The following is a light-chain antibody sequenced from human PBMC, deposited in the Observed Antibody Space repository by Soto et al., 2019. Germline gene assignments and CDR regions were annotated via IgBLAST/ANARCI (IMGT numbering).Light chain of an antibody. CDR2: DVS. Sequence: QSVLTQPASVSGSPGQSITISCTGTSSDVGGYNYVSWYQQHPGKAPKLMIYDVSNRPSGVSNRFSGSKSGNTASLTISGLLAEDEADYYCCSYAGSSTCNVFGTGTKVTVL. V-gene: IGLV2-23*02. CDR1: SSDVGGYNY. CDR3: CSYAGSSTCNV. J-gene: IGLJ1*01.